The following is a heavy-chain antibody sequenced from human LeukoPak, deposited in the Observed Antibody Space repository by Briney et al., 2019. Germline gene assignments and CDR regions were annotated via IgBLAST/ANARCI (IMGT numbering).Heavy chain of an antibody. CDR3: ARGVGIAAAGNWFDP. D-gene: IGHD6-13*01. Sequence: GGSLRLSCAASGFTFSSYSMNWVRQAPGKGLEWVSSISSSSSYIYYADSVKGRFTISRDNAKNSLYLQMNSLRAEDTAVYYCARGVGIAAAGNWFDPWGQGTLVTVSS. CDR2: ISSSSSYI. J-gene: IGHJ5*02. CDR1: GFTFSSYS. V-gene: IGHV3-21*01.